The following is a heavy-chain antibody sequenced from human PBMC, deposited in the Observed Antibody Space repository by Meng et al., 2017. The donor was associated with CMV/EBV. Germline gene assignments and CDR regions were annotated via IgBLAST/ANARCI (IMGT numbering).Heavy chain of an antibody. CDR3: ARDTITMIASDY. V-gene: IGHV3-21*01. Sequence: GESLKISCAASGFTFSNAWMNWVRQAPGKGLEWVSSISSSSSYIYYADSVKGRFTISRDNAKNSLYLQMNSLRAEDTAVYYCARDTITMIASDYWGQGTLVTVSS. J-gene: IGHJ4*02. CDR1: GFTFSNAW. CDR2: ISSSSSYI. D-gene: IGHD3-22*01.